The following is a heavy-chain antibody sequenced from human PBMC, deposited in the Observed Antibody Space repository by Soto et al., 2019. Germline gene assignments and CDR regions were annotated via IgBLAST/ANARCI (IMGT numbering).Heavy chain of an antibody. Sequence: EVQLVESGGGLVKPGGSLRLSCVASGFTFSGYSINWVRQAPGKGLEWVSYISGPSIYIYYADSVKGRFTISRDNAKSAVYLQMNSLRAEDTAVYYCARGFRNGFNVSGQRTTVSVSS. CDR3: ARGFRNGFNV. V-gene: IGHV3-21*01. J-gene: IGHJ6*02. CDR1: GFTFSGYS. CDR2: ISGPSIYI. D-gene: IGHD2-8*01.